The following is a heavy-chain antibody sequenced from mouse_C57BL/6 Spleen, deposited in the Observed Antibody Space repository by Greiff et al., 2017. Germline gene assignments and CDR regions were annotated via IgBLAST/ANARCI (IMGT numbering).Heavy chain of an antibody. CDR2: IRSKSSNYAT. Sequence: EVQLVESGGGLVQPRGSLKLSCAASGFTFNTYAMHWVRQAPGKGLEWVARIRSKSSNYATYYADSVKDRFTISRDDSQSMLYLQMHNLKTEDTAMYYCVREDYYYGSSLYYYAMDYWGQGTSVTVSS. J-gene: IGHJ4*01. V-gene: IGHV10-3*01. D-gene: IGHD1-1*01. CDR3: VREDYYYGSSLYYYAMDY. CDR1: GFTFNTYA.